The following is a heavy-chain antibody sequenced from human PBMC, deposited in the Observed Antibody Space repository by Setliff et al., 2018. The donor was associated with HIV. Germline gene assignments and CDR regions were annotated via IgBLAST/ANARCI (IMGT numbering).Heavy chain of an antibody. J-gene: IGHJ1*01. CDR1: GYRFNTYG. CDR3: VRGVTRDISGYYRDEYFQH. V-gene: IGHV1-18*01. Sequence: VASVKVSCKASGYRFNTYGISWVRQAPGQGLEWMGWISPYNGDTRFAQSLQGRVTLTTDTSTITAYMEMRTLRSDDTAVYYCVRGVTRDISGYYRDEYFQHWGQGTPVTVSS. CDR2: ISPYNGDT. D-gene: IGHD3-22*01.